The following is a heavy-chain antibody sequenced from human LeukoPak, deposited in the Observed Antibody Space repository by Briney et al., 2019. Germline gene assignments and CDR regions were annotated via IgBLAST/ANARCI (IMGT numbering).Heavy chain of an antibody. J-gene: IGHJ2*01. CDR2: IKQDGREK. Sequence: GGSLRLSCSASGFTFSSYWMSWVRQAPGKGLEWVANIKQDGREKYYVDSVKGRFTISRDNAKNSLYLQMNSLRAEDTAVYYCARDGTTTVVTRRDWYFDLWGRGTLVTVSS. V-gene: IGHV3-7*01. CDR1: GFTFSSYW. CDR3: ARDGTTTVVTRRDWYFDL. D-gene: IGHD4-23*01.